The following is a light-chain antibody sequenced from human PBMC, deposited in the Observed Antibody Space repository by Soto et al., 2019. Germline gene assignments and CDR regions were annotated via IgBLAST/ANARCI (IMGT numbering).Light chain of an antibody. CDR1: QSVSAY. CDR2: GAS. J-gene: IGKJ1*01. CDR3: QQYNDWPPT. V-gene: IGKV3-15*01. Sequence: EIVMMQSPDTLSVSPGERATLSCRASQSVSAYLAWYQQKPGQAPRLLIYGASTRATGIPARFSGSGSGTEFTLTISSLQSEDFAVYFCQQYNDWPPTFGQGTRVEI.